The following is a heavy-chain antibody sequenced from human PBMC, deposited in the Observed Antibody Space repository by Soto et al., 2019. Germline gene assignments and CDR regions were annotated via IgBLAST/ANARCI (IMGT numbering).Heavy chain of an antibody. CDR3: VKDGSSGWPYYYGLDV. Sequence: QVQLVESGGGGVQPGRSLRLSCAASGFTFSSYGMHWVRQAPGKGLEWVAVISYDGRNKYYANSVKGRFTISRDNSKSTLYLQMSSLSAQDTAVYYCVKDGSSGWPYYYGLDVWSKLPTVTVS. J-gene: IGHJ6*04. CDR2: ISYDGRNK. CDR1: GFTFSSYG. D-gene: IGHD6-19*01. V-gene: IGHV3-30*18.